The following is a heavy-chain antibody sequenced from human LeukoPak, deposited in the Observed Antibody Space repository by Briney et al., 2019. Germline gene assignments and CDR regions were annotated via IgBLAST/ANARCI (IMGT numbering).Heavy chain of an antibody. CDR3: ARRLYYYDSSGYLEGYFDY. CDR2: IYYSGST. Sequence: SSETLSLTCTVSGGSISSSSYYWGWIRQPPGKGLEWIGSIYYSGSTYYNPSLKSRVTISVDTSKNQFSLKLSSVTAADTAVYYCARRLYYYDSSGYLEGYFDYWGQGTLVTVSS. D-gene: IGHD3-22*01. J-gene: IGHJ4*02. V-gene: IGHV4-39*01. CDR1: GGSISSSSYY.